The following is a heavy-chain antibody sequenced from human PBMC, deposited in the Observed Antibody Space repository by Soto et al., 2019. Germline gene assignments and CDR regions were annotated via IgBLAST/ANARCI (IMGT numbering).Heavy chain of an antibody. Sequence: GESLKISCKGSGYSFTSYWIGWVRQMPWKGLEWMGIIYPGDSDTRYSPSFQGQVTISADKSISTAYLQWSSLKASDTAMYYCARHSGGYSYGYYYYYGMDVWGQGTTVTVSS. CDR3: ARHSGGYSYGYYYYYGMDV. CDR2: IYPGDSDT. V-gene: IGHV5-51*01. D-gene: IGHD5-18*01. CDR1: GYSFTSYW. J-gene: IGHJ6*02.